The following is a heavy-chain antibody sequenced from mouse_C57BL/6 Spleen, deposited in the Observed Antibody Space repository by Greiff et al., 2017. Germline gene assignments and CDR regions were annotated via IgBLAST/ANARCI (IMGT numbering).Heavy chain of an antibody. J-gene: IGHJ3*01. D-gene: IGHD2-4*01. CDR3: ARSNDDYAQAWFAY. CDR1: GVSFSDYY. Sequence: EVMLVESGGGLVQPGGSLSLACAASGVSFSDYYWSGIRQPPGKALEWWGFRRNKANGYTTEYSASVKGRFTISRDNSQCILYLQVNALIAEHSSTYYYARSNDDYAQAWFAYSRQGP. CDR2: RRNKANGYTT. V-gene: IGHV7-3*01.